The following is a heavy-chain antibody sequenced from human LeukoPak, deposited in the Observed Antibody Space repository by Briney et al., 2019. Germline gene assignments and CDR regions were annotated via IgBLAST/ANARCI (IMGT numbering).Heavy chain of an antibody. Sequence: SETLSLTCTASGGSISSYYWSWIRQPAGKGLEWIGRIYTSGSTNYNPSLKSRVTMSVDTSKNQFSLKLSSVTAADTAVYYCARDPMVGDESAFDIWGQGTMVTVSS. D-gene: IGHD2-21*02. CDR1: GGSISSYY. J-gene: IGHJ3*02. V-gene: IGHV4-4*07. CDR2: IYTSGST. CDR3: ARDPMVGDESAFDI.